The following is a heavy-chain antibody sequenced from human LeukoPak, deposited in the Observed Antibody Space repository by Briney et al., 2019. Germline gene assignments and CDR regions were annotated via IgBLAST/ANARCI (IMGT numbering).Heavy chain of an antibody. CDR2: IYPGDSDT. V-gene: IGHV5-51*01. CDR1: GYSFTSYW. J-gene: IGHJ3*02. Sequence: GESLKISCKGSGYSFTSYWIGWVRQMPGKGLEWMGIIYPGDSDTRYSPSLQGQVTISADKSISTAYLQWSSLKASDTAMYYCARRLTMVRGVSAFDIWGQGTMVTVSS. D-gene: IGHD3-10*01. CDR3: ARRLTMVRGVSAFDI.